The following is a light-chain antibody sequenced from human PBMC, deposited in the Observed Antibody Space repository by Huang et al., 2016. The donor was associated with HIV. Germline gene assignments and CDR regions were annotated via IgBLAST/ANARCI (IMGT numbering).Light chain of an antibody. CDR3: QQYDNFPLT. J-gene: IGKJ4*01. CDR2: DAS. V-gene: IGKV1-33*01. CDR1: QDISNY. Sequence: DIQMTQSPSSLSASVGDRVTITCQASQDISNYLNWYQQKPGKAPKLLIYDASNLETGVPSRLSGSGSGTDFTFAISSLQPEDIATYYCQQYDNFPLTFGGGTRVEIK.